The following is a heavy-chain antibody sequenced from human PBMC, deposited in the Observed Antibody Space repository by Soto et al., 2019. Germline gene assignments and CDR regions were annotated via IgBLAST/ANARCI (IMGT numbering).Heavy chain of an antibody. CDR3: ARGDETYFDY. V-gene: IGHV1-69*02. CDR1: RDTFSTYT. J-gene: IGHJ4*02. CDR2: IIPILGIA. Sequence: QVQLVQSGAEVKEPGSSVKVSCKASRDTFSTYTINWVRQAPGQGLEWMGRIIPILGIANYAQKFQGRVTITADKSTSTADRELSSLRSEDTAIYYCARGDETYFDYWGQGTLVTVSS. D-gene: IGHD3-10*01.